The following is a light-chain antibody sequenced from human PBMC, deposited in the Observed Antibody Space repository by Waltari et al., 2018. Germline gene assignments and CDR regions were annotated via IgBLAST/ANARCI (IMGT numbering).Light chain of an antibody. CDR1: QSVNSN. J-gene: IGKJ5*01. CDR3: QQYNDWPIT. Sequence: EIVMTQSPATLSVSPGERATLSCRASQSVNSNLAWYQQKPGQAPRLLIYGASTRATGIPARFSGSGSGTEFTLTISSLLSEDFAIYYCQQYNDWPITFGQGTRLEIK. V-gene: IGKV3-15*01. CDR2: GAS.